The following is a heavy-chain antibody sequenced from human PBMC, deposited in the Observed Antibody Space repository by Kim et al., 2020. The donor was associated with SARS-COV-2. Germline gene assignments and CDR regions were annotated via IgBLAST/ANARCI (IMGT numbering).Heavy chain of an antibody. CDR2: IDPSDSYT. V-gene: IGHV5-10-1*01. D-gene: IGHD3-10*01. Sequence: GESLKISCKGSGYSFTSYWISWVRQMPGKGLEWMGRIDPSDSYTNYSPSFQGHVTISADKSISTAYLQWSSLKASDTAMYYCARHAVTSGSGSYFFNWFDPRGRGDLVTVSS. J-gene: IGHJ5*02. CDR3: ARHAVTSGSGSYFFNWFDP. CDR1: GYSFTSYW.